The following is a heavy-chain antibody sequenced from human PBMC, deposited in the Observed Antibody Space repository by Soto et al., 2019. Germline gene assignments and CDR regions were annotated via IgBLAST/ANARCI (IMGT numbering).Heavy chain of an antibody. J-gene: IGHJ6*02. CDR1: CGSISSGGYY. CDR3: ARDGGGSYYGMDG. V-gene: IGHV4-31*03. D-gene: IGHD2-21*01. CDR2: FYYSGST. Sequence: SETLSLTCTVSCGSISSGGYYWSWIRQPPGKRLGWIGYFYYSGSTYYNPSLKSRATISEDTSKNQCSLKLGSVTAADTAGYCWARDGGGSYYGMDGGGQGTTVTGSS.